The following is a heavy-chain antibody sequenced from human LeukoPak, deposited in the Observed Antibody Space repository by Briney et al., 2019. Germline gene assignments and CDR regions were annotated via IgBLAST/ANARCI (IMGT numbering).Heavy chain of an antibody. CDR1: GFTFSSYE. D-gene: IGHD5-24*01. J-gene: IGHJ4*02. Sequence: GGSLRLSCAASGFTFSSYEMNWVRQAPGKGLEWVSSISSSSSYIYYADSVKGRFTISRDNAKNSLYLQMNSLRAEDTAVYYCARAAVEMATIGTLGWGQGTLVTVSS. V-gene: IGHV3-21*01. CDR3: ARAAVEMATIGTLG. CDR2: ISSSSSYI.